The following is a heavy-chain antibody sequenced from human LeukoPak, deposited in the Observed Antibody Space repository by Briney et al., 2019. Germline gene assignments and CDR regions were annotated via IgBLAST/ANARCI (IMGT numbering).Heavy chain of an antibody. CDR3: ARVETQDYDFWSGYGNWFDP. V-gene: IGHV4-59*12. D-gene: IGHD3-3*01. CDR2: IYYSGST. CDR1: GGSISSYY. J-gene: IGHJ5*02. Sequence: PSETLSLTCTVSGGSISSYYWSWIRQPPGKGLEWIGYIYYSGSTYYNPSLKSRVTISVDTSKNQFSLKLSSVTAADTAVYYCARVETQDYDFWSGYGNWFDPWGQGTLVTVSS.